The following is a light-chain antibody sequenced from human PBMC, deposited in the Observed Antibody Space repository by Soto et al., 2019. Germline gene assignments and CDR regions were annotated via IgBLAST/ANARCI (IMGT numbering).Light chain of an antibody. CDR1: SSDIGGYNY. J-gene: IGLJ2*01. V-gene: IGLV2-11*01. CDR2: DVS. CDR3: CSYAGSSIVI. Sequence: QSALTQPRAVSGSPGQSVTISCTGTSSDIGGYNYVSWYQHHPGKAPKLMIYDVSERPAGVPDRFSGSKSGNTASLTISGLQAEDEADYYCCSYAGSSIVILGGGTKVTVL.